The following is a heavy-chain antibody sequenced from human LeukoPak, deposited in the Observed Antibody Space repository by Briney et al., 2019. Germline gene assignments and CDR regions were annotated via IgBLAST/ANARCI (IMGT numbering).Heavy chain of an antibody. D-gene: IGHD1-14*01. Sequence: GGSLRLSCAASGFTFSSYSMNWVRQAPGKGLEWVSSISSSSSYIYYADSVKGRFTISRDNAKNSLYLQMNSLRAEDTAVYYCARGPTREPFDYWGQGTLVTVSS. CDR3: ARGPTREPFDY. CDR2: ISSSSSYI. V-gene: IGHV3-21*01. J-gene: IGHJ4*02. CDR1: GFTFSSYS.